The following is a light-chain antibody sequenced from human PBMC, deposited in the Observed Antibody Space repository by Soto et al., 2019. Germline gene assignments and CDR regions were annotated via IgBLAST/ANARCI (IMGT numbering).Light chain of an antibody. CDR2: LNSDGSH. V-gene: IGLV4-69*01. J-gene: IGLJ2*01. CDR3: QTWVSGIEV. CDR1: SGHSSYA. Sequence: QSVLTLSPSASASLGASVKLTCTLSSGHSSYAIAWHQQQPEKGPRYLMKLNSDGSHSKGDGIPDGFSGSSSGAERYLTISSLQSEDEADYYCQTWVSGIEVFGGGTKLTVL.